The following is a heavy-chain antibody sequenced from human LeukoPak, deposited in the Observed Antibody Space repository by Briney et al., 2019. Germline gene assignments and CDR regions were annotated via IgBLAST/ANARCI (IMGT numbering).Heavy chain of an antibody. CDR1: SGSISSYY. Sequence: SETLSLTCTVSSGSISSYYWSWIRQPPGKGLEWIGYIYYSGSTNYNPSLKSRVTISLDTSKDQFSLKLSSVTAADTAVYYCARSELLWFGGVNSGFDYWGQGTLVTVSS. J-gene: IGHJ4*02. CDR2: IYYSGST. D-gene: IGHD3-10*01. CDR3: ARSELLWFGGVNSGFDY. V-gene: IGHV4-59*01.